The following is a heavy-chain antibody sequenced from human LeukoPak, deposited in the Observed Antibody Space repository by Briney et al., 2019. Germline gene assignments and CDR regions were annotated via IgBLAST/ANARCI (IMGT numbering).Heavy chain of an antibody. J-gene: IGHJ6*02. V-gene: IGHV3-48*03. CDR2: NSSSDTTI. CDR3: ARSRRDNYYYYYGMDV. CDR1: GFTFSSYE. Sequence: PGGSLRLSCAASGFTFSSYEMTWVRQAPGKGLEWVSNNSSSDTTIHYADSVKGRFTISRDNARNSLYLQMNSLRAEDTAVYYCARSRRDNYYYYYGMDVWGQGTTVTVSS. D-gene: IGHD5-24*01.